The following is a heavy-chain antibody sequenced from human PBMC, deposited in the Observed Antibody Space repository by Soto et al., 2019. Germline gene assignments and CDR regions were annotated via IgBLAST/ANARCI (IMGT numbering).Heavy chain of an antibody. J-gene: IGHJ4*02. CDR2: ISAYNGNT. V-gene: IGHV1-18*01. CDR3: ARDDRTAGHGSHAYFDY. D-gene: IGHD6-25*01. Sequence: QVQLVQSGAEVKKPGASVKVSCKASGYTFANYGISWVRRAPGQGLEWMAWISAYNGNTNHAQKLQGRVTLTTDTSTSTAYFELSSLRSDDTAVYYCARDDRTAGHGSHAYFDYWGQGTLVTVSS. CDR1: GYTFANYG.